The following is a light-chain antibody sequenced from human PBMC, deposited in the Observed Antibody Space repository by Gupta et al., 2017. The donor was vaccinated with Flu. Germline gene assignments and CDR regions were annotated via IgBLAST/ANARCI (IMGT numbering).Light chain of an antibody. CDR3: NSRDSSGNHPGV. CDR2: GKN. J-gene: IGLJ2*01. V-gene: IGLV3-19*01. Sequence: SSELTQEPAVSVALGQTVRITCQGDSLRSYYASWYQQKPGQAPVLVIYGKNNRPSGIPDRFSGSSSGNTASLTITGAQAEDEADYYCNSRDSSGNHPGVFGGGTKLTVL. CDR1: SLRSYY.